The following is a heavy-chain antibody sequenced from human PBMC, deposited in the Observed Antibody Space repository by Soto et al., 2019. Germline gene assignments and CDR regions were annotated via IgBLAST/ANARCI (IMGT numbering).Heavy chain of an antibody. Sequence: EVHLLESGGGLVQPGGSLRLSCAASGFTFSNYAMTWVRQAPGKGLEWVSVISGTGGGTNNADSAKGRFTTSRDNSKNTLYLQMNSVRAEDTAVYYCAKRAFYGSGIPNYYGMDVWGQGTAVTVSS. D-gene: IGHD3-10*01. CDR3: AKRAFYGSGIPNYYGMDV. CDR2: ISGTGGGT. J-gene: IGHJ6*02. CDR1: GFTFSNYA. V-gene: IGHV3-23*01.